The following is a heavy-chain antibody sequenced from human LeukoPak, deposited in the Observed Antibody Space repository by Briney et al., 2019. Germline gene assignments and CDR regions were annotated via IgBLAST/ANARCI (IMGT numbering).Heavy chain of an antibody. D-gene: IGHD3-22*01. CDR2: ISSSSSTI. CDR3: ARDYDSSGYSPGGFDY. CDR1: GFTFSSYN. V-gene: IGHV3-48*01. J-gene: IGHJ4*02. Sequence: PGGSLRLSCAASGFTFSSYNMNWVRQAPGKGLEWVSYISSSSSTIYYADSVKGRFTISRDNAKNSLYLQMNSLRAEDTAVYYCARDYDSSGYSPGGFDYWGQGTLVTVSS.